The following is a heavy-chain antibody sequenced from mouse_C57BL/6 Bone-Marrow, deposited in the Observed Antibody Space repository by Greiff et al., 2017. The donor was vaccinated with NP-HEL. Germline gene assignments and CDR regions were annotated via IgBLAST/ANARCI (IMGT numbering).Heavy chain of an antibody. CDR2: IHPSDSDT. V-gene: IGHV1-74*01. CDR1: GYTFTSYW. CDR3: VPITTVVPHWYFDV. D-gene: IGHD1-1*01. Sequence: QVQLKQPGAELVKPGASVKVSCKASGYTFTSYWMHWVKQRPGQGLEWIGRIHPSDSDTNYNQKFKGKATLTVDKSSSTAYMQLSSLTSEDSAVYYCVPITTVVPHWYFDVWGTGTTVTVSS. J-gene: IGHJ1*03.